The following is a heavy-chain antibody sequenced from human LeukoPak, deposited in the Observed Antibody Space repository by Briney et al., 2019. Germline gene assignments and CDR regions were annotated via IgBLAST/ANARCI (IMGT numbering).Heavy chain of an antibody. Sequence: SETLSLTCTVSGGSISSSYWSRIRQPPGKGLEWIGYIYYSGSTNYNPSLKSRVTISVDTSKNQFSLKLSSVTAADTAVYYCARHGSYYDFWSGYPFDYWGQGTLVTVSS. J-gene: IGHJ4*02. CDR2: IYYSGST. CDR3: ARHGSYYDFWSGYPFDY. CDR1: GGSISSSY. D-gene: IGHD3-3*01. V-gene: IGHV4-59*08.